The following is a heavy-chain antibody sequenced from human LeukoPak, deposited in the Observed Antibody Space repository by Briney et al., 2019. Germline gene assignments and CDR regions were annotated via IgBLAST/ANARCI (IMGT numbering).Heavy chain of an antibody. Sequence: PGGSLRLSCAASGFTFSTYAMSWVRQAPGKGLEWVSAISGSGGSTYYADSVKGRFTISRDNSKNTLYLPMNSLRADDTAVYYCAKGPTIFGVVIDEGYYFDYWGQGTLVTVSS. CDR2: ISGSGGST. CDR1: GFTFSTYA. D-gene: IGHD3-3*01. V-gene: IGHV3-23*01. J-gene: IGHJ4*02. CDR3: AKGPTIFGVVIDEGYYFDY.